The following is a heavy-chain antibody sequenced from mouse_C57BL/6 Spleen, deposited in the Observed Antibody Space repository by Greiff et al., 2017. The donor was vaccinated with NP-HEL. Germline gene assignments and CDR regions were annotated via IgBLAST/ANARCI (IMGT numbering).Heavy chain of an antibody. J-gene: IGHJ2*01. V-gene: IGHV5-4*01. D-gene: IGHD1-1*01. CDR3: AREDYSYYCDY. Sequence: EVQRVESGGGLVKPGGSLKLSCAASGFTFSSYAMSWVRQTPEKRLEWVATISDGGSYTYYPDNVKGRFTISRDNAKNNRYLQMSHLKSEDTAMYYCAREDYSYYCDYWGQGTTLTVSS. CDR1: GFTFSSYA. CDR2: ISDGGSYT.